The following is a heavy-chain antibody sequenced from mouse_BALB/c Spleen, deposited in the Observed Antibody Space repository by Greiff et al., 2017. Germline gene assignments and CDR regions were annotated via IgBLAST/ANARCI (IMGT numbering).Heavy chain of an antibody. V-gene: IGHV14-4*02. Sequence: EVKLQESGAELVRSGASVKLSCTASGFNIKVYYMHWVKQRPEQGLEWIGWIDPENGNTEYAPKFQGMATMTADTSSNTAYLQLISLTSEDTAVYYCNAGNYWGQGTTLTVSS. J-gene: IGHJ2*01. CDR3: NAGNY. CDR1: GFNIKVYY. CDR2: IDPENGNT.